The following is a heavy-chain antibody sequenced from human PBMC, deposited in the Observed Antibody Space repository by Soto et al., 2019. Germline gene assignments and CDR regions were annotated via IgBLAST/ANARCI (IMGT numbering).Heavy chain of an antibody. Sequence: ASVKVSCKASGGTFSSYAISWVRQAPGQGLEWMGGIIPIFGTANYAQKFQGRVTITADESTSTAYMELSSLRSEDTAVYYCARDRYYDFWSGYGPSPYGMDVWGQGTTVTVSS. D-gene: IGHD3-3*01. J-gene: IGHJ6*02. CDR1: GGTFSSYA. CDR3: ARDRYYDFWSGYGPSPYGMDV. V-gene: IGHV1-69*13. CDR2: IIPIFGTA.